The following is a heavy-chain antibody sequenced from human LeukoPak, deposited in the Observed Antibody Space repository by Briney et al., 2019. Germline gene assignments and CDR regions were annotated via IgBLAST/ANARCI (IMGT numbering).Heavy chain of an antibody. CDR1: GFILSTHG. J-gene: IGHJ4*02. Sequence: GGSLRLSCAASGFILSTHGMHWVRQAPGKGLEWVAGMWYDGSREDYADSVKGRFTISRDMSKNTLNLQMNSLRVGDTAMFYCARDLSFGSLDFRGQGTLVTVSS. CDR2: MWYDGSRE. D-gene: IGHD1-26*01. V-gene: IGHV3-33*01. CDR3: ARDLSFGSLDF.